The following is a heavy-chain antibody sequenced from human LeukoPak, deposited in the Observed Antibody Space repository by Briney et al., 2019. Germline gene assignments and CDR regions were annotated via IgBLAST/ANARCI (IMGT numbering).Heavy chain of an antibody. CDR3: AKDRYGARPQGLFDY. V-gene: IGHV3-23*01. CDR1: GFTFSSYG. J-gene: IGHJ4*02. CDR2: ISGSSGST. D-gene: IGHD3-16*02. Sequence: GGTLRLSCAASGFTFSSYGMSWVRQAPGKGLEWVSAISGSSGSTYYADSVKGRFTISRDNSKNTLYLQMNSLRAEDTAVYYCAKDRYGARPQGLFDYWGQGTLVTVSS.